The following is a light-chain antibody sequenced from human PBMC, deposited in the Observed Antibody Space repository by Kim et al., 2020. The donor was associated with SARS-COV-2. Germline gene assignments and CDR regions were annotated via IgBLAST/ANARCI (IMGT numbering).Light chain of an antibody. J-gene: IGLJ2*01. CDR1: SITTYY. Sequence: ASGQTVRITCQADSITTYYVSGHQQKPGQAPVLVFYANDNRPSGIPDRFSGSSSGNTASLTITETQAEDESDYFCHPRDSSCNHQVFGGGNKVTVL. CDR2: AND. V-gene: IGLV3-19*01. CDR3: HPRDSSCNHQV.